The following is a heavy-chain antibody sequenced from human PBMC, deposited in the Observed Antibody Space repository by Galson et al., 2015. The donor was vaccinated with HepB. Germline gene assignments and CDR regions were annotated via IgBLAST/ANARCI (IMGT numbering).Heavy chain of an antibody. V-gene: IGHV3-7*01. CDR3: ARGCD. CDR2: IKEDGSET. Sequence: SLRLSCAASGFTFSGSWMSWVRQAPGKGLEWVANIKEDGSETYYVDSLKGRFSISRDNAKNSLYLQVNSLRAEDTALYYCARGCDWGQGTLVTVPS. CDR1: GFTFSGSW. J-gene: IGHJ4*02. D-gene: IGHD2-8*01.